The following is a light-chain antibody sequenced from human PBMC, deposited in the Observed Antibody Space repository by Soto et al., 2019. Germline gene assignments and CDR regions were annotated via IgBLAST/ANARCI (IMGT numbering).Light chain of an antibody. CDR2: AAS. J-gene: IGKJ2*01. CDR3: QQSYSTPPEYT. V-gene: IGKV1-39*01. Sequence: DIQMTQSPSSLSASVGDRVTITCRASQTISTYLNWYQQKAGKPPRRLFYAASSLHTGFPSRFRGSGTGTDFTLTISSLQPEDFGLYYCQQSYSTPPEYTFGQGTKLEIK. CDR1: QTISTY.